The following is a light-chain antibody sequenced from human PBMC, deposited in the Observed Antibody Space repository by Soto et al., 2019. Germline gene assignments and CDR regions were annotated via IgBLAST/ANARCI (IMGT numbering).Light chain of an antibody. CDR3: QHYKNYPWT. V-gene: IGKV1-8*01. CDR2: GAS. CDR1: QDVGRY. J-gene: IGKJ1*01. Sequence: AIRMTQSPSSLSASAGDRIAIACRASQDVGRYLAWYQQTPGQAPKLLIYGASTLQSGVPSRFSGGGSGTDFTLTISFLQSEDFATYYCQHYKNYPWTFGQGTKVEIK.